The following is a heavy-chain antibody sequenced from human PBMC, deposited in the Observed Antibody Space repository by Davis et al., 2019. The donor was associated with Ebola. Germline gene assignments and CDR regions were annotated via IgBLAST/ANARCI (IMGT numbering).Heavy chain of an antibody. J-gene: IGHJ5*02. CDR2: IYYSGST. D-gene: IGHD6-13*01. V-gene: IGHV4-61*01. CDR3: ARDLFIEAAGAGWFDP. CDR1: GGSVSSGSYY. Sequence: PSETLSLTCTVSGGSVSSGSYYWSWIRQPPGKGLEWIGYIYYSGSTNYNPSLKSRVTISVDTSKNQFSLKLSSVTAADTAVYYCARDLFIEAAGAGWFDPWGQGTLVTVSS.